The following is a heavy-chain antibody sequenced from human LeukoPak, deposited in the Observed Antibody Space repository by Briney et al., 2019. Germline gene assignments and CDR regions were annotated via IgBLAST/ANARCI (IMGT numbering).Heavy chain of an antibody. D-gene: IGHD6-13*01. CDR3: ARLVGYSSSWYGAFDI. Sequence: SETLSLTCTVSGGSISSYYWSWIRQPPGKGLEWIGYIYYSGSTNYNPSLKSRVTISVDTSKSQFSRKLSSVTAADTAVYYCARLVGYSSSWYGAFDIWGQGTMVTVSS. CDR1: GGSISSYY. J-gene: IGHJ3*02. CDR2: IYYSGST. V-gene: IGHV4-59*08.